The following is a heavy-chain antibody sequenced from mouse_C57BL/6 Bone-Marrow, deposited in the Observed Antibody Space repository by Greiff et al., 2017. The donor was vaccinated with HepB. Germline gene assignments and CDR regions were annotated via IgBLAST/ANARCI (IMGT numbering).Heavy chain of an antibody. CDR1: GYTFTDYN. D-gene: IGHD1-1*01. CDR3: AREATVVATGYFDV. CDR2: INPNNGGT. J-gene: IGHJ1*03. V-gene: IGHV1-22*01. Sequence: EVQLQESGPELVKPGASVKMSCKASGYTFTDYNMHWVKQSHGKSLEWIGYINPNNGGTSYNQKFKGKATLTVNKSSSTAYMARRSLTSEDSAVYYCAREATVVATGYFDVWGTGTTVTVSS.